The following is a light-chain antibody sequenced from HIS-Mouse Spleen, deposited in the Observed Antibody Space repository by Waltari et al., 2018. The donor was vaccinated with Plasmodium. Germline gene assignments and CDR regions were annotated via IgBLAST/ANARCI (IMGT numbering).Light chain of an antibody. CDR3: CSYAGSSTNWV. Sequence: QSALTQPASVSGSPGQSIPIPCPGTSSDVGRYHLVSWYQQHPGKAPKLMIYEGSKRPSGVSNRFSGSKSGNTASLTISGLQAEDEADYYCCSYAGSSTNWVFGGGTKLTVL. V-gene: IGLV2-23*01. J-gene: IGLJ3*02. CDR2: EGS. CDR1: SSDVGRYHL.